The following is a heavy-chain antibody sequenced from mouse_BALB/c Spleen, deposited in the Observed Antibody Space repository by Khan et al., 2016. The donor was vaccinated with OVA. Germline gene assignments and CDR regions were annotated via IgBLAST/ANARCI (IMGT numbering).Heavy chain of an antibody. V-gene: IGHV1-7*01. Sequence: QVQLKQSGAELAKPGASVKMSCKASGYTFINYWILWVKQRPGQGLDWIGYINPSTGYTEYNQNFKDKATLTADKSSSTAYMQLSSLTSEDSAVYYCARSGLRWDFDYWGQGTTLTVSS. J-gene: IGHJ2*01. CDR1: GYTFINYW. D-gene: IGHD1-1*01. CDR2: INPSTGYT. CDR3: ARSGLRWDFDY.